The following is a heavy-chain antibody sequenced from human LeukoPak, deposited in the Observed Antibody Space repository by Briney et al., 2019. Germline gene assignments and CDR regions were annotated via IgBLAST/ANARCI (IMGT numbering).Heavy chain of an antibody. CDR1: GGSISSYY. CDR2: IYDSGST. CDR3: AREAYCGGDCYSGFDY. D-gene: IGHD2-21*02. J-gene: IGHJ4*02. V-gene: IGHV4-59*01. Sequence: SETLSLTCTVSGGSISSYYWSWIRQPPGKGLEWIGYIYDSGSTNYNPSLKSRVTISVDTSKNQFSLKLSSVTAADTAAYYCAREAYCGGDCYSGFDYWGQGTLATVSS.